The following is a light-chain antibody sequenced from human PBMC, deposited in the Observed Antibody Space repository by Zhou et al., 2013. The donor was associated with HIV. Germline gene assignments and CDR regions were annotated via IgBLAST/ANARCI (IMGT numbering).Light chain of an antibody. CDR2: GAS. CDR3: QQYGSSPL. Sequence: EIVLTQSPATLSLSPGERATLSCTASQSVRSYLAWYQQKPGQAPRLLIYGASNRATGIPDRFSGSGSGTDFTLTISRLEPEDFAVYYCQQYGSSPLFGPGTKVDIK. V-gene: IGKV3-20*01. J-gene: IGKJ3*01. CDR1: QSVRSY.